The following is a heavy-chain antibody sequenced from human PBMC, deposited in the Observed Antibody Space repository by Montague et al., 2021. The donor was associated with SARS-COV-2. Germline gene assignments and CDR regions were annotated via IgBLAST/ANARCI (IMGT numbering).Heavy chain of an antibody. J-gene: IGHJ4*01. V-gene: IGHV4-61*01. CDR2: SFAILYI. Sequence: SETLSLTCTVPSPSTVWYYSGAVRKPTGLGSGHHGYSFAILYINSKRSLKGRVTISVDTSRNQFYLKLSSVTAADTSVYYCARESATAQYLEYWGHGALVTVSS. CDR3: ARESATAQYLEY. D-gene: IGHD2-2*01. CDR1: SPSTVWYY.